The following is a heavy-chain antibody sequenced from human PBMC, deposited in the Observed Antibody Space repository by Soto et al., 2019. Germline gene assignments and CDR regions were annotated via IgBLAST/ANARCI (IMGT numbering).Heavy chain of an antibody. V-gene: IGHV5-51*01. CDR1: GYSFTSYW. CDR3: ARSLVVVAATPYYYYGMDV. Sequence: PGESLKISCKGSGYSFTSYWIGWVRQMPGKGLEWMGIIYPGDSDTRYSPSFQGQVTISADKSISTAYLQWSSLKASDTAMYYCARSLVVVAATPYYYYGMDVWGQGTTVTV. J-gene: IGHJ6*02. CDR2: IYPGDSDT. D-gene: IGHD2-15*01.